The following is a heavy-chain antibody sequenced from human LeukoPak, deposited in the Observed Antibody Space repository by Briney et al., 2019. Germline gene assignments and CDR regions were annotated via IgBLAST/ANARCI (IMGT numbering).Heavy chain of an antibody. J-gene: IGHJ3*02. CDR2: ISGSGGST. D-gene: IGHD2-15*01. CDR3: VKDAYCSGGSCYGYAFDI. CDR1: GFTFSNYA. Sequence: GGSLRLSCAAAGFTFSNYAMTWVRQAPGKGLEWVSSISGSGGSTYYADSVKGRFTISRDNSKNTLYLQMYSLRAEDTAVYSCVKDAYCSGGSCYGYAFDIWGQGTMVTVSS. V-gene: IGHV3-23*01.